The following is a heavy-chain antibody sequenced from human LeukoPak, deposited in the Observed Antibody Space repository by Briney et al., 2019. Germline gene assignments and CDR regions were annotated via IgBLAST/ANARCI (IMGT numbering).Heavy chain of an antibody. CDR2: ISYDGSNK. Sequence: GRSLRLSCAASGFTFSSYAMRWVRQAPGKGLEWVAVISYDGSNKYYADSVKGRFTISRDNSKNTLYLQMNSLRAEDTAVYYCARDQSSSWSLDYYGMDVWGQGTTVTVSS. J-gene: IGHJ6*02. V-gene: IGHV3-30-3*01. CDR1: GFTFSSYA. D-gene: IGHD6-13*01. CDR3: ARDQSSSWSLDYYGMDV.